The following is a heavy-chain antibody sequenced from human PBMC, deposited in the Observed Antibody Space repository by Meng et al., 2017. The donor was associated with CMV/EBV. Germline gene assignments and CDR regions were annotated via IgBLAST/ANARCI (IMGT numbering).Heavy chain of an antibody. V-gene: IGHV1-69*10. D-gene: IGHD4/OR15-4a*01. Sequence: SVKVSCKASGGTFTGYAISWVRQAPGQGLEWMGGIIPILGTANYAQKFQGRVTITADKSTSTAYMELSSLRSEDTAVYYCARDYSDYLDAFDIWGQGTMVTVSS. CDR3: ARDYSDYLDAFDI. J-gene: IGHJ3*02. CDR2: IIPILGTA. CDR1: GGTFTGYA.